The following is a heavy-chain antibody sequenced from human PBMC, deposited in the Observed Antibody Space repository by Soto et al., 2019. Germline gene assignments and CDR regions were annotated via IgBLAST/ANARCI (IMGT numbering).Heavy chain of an antibody. CDR1: GYTFTNFG. D-gene: IGHD2-21*02. V-gene: IGHV1-18*01. CDR3: ARDVAYCGGDCYSWFDP. Sequence: ASVKVSCKTSGYTFTNFGLSWVRQAPGQGLEWMGWISAYNGNTNYAQNFQGRVTMTTDTSTSTAYMELRSLRSDDTAVYYCARDVAYCGGDCYSWFDPWGQGTQVTVSS. J-gene: IGHJ5*02. CDR2: ISAYNGNT.